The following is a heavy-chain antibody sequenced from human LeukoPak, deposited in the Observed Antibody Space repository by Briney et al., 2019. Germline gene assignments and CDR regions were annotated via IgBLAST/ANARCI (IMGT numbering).Heavy chain of an antibody. V-gene: IGHV3-33*01. Sequence: GVSLRLSCAASGFTFSSYGMHWVRQAPGKGLEWVAVIWYDGSNKYYADSVKGRFTISRDNSKNTLYLQMNSLRAEDTAVYYCARTPVAGYHDAFDIWGQGTMVTVSS. CDR3: ARTPVAGYHDAFDI. D-gene: IGHD6-19*01. J-gene: IGHJ3*02. CDR2: IWYDGSNK. CDR1: GFTFSSYG.